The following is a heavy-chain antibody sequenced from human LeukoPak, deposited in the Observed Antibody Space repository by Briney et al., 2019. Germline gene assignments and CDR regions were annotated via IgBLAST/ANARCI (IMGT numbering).Heavy chain of an antibody. CDR1: GYXFTDYG. J-gene: IGHJ4*02. CDR2: ISGRNGNT. D-gene: IGHD2/OR15-2a*01. V-gene: IGHV1-18*01. Sequence: ASVKVSCKSSGYXFTDYGITWVRQAPGQGLEWMGWISGRNGNTNYSQRLQGRVTMTTDTSTSTAYMELRSLTSDDTAVYYGARDHALWSNCFDYWGQGTLVTVSS. CDR3: ARDHALWSNCFDY.